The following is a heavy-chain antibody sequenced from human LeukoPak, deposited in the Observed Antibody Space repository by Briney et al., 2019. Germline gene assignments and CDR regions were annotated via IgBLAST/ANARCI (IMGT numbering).Heavy chain of an antibody. D-gene: IGHD5-24*01. CDR3: AKVWPRMATNPRGYGMDV. V-gene: IGHV3-23*01. J-gene: IGHJ6*02. CDR2: ISGSGGST. Sequence: PGGSLRLSCAASGCTFRSYAMSWVRQAPGKGLEWVSAISGSGGSTYYADSVKGRFTISRDNSKNTLYLQMNSLRAEDTAVYYCAKVWPRMATNPRGYGMDVWGQGTTVTVSS. CDR1: GCTFRSYA.